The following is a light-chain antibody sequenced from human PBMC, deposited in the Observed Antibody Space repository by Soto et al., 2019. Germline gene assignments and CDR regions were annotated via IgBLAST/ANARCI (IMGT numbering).Light chain of an antibody. CDR1: QSVSSSY. CDR2: GAS. CDR3: QEYGSSPS. Sequence: EIVLTQSPGILSLSPGERATLSCRVSQSVSSSYLAWYQQKPGQAPRLLMYGASYRGTGIPDRFSCSESGTDFTLTIRRLEHEAFAVYCCQEYGSSPSFGQGTKLEIK. J-gene: IGKJ2*01. V-gene: IGKV3-20*01.